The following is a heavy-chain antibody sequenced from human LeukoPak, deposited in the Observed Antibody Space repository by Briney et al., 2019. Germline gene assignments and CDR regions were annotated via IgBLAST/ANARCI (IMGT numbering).Heavy chain of an antibody. CDR2: IYPGDSDT. CDR3: ARRGHCGGDCYSDY. CDR1: GYSFATYW. V-gene: IGHV5-51*01. D-gene: IGHD2-21*01. Sequence: GESLKISCKGSGYSFATYWIGWVRQMPGKGLEWMGIIYPGDSDTRYSPSFQGQVTISADKSISTAFLQWSSLKASDTAMYYCARRGHCGGDCYSDYWGQGTLSPSPQ. J-gene: IGHJ4*02.